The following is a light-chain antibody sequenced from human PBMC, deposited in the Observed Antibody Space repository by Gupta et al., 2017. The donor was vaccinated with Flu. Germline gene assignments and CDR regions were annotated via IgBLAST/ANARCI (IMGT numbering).Light chain of an antibody. CDR3: QQRRKWPIT. J-gene: IGKJ5*01. Sequence: PATLSLSPGERATLSCRASQRVSSNLVWYQQKPGQAPRLLMSGASNRATGIPARFSGSGSGTDFTLTISSLEPEDFAVYYCQQRRKWPITFGQGTRLEIK. CDR2: GAS. CDR1: QRVSSN. V-gene: IGKV3-11*01.